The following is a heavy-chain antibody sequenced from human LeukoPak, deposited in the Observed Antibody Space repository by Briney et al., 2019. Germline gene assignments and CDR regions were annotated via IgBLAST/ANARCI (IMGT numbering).Heavy chain of an antibody. CDR1: GFTFSSYW. V-gene: IGHV3-74*01. CDR2: INSDGSST. D-gene: IGHD2/OR15-2a*01. CDR3: ARGFYGSYVDY. Sequence: PGGSLRLSCAASGFTFSSYWMHWVRQAPGKGLVWVSRINSDGSSTNYADSVKGRFTISRDNAKNTLYLQMNSLRAEDTAVYYCARGFYGSYVDYWGQGTLVTVSS. J-gene: IGHJ4*02.